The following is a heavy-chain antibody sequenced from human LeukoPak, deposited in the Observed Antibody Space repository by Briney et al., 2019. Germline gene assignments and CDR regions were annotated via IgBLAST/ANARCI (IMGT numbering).Heavy chain of an antibody. V-gene: IGHV1-2*02. CDR1: GYTFTGYY. D-gene: IGHD4-17*01. Sequence: ASVKVSCKASGYTFTGYYMHWVRQAPGQGLEWMGWINPNSGGTNYAQKFQGRVTMTRDTSISTAYMELSRLRSDDTAVYYCARVKGYGGNGAYWGQGTLVTVSS. CDR2: INPNSGGT. CDR3: ARVKGYGGNGAY. J-gene: IGHJ4*02.